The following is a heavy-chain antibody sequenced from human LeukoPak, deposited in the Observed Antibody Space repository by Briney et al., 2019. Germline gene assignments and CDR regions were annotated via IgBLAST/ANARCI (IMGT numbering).Heavy chain of an antibody. CDR2: ISAYNGNT. Sequence: ASVKVSCKASCYTFTSYGISWVGQAPGQGLEWMGWISAYNGNTNYAQKLQGRVTMTTDTSTSTAYMELRSLRSDDTAVYYCAREKNLPYYDYVWGSWALDYWGQGTLVTVSS. J-gene: IGHJ4*02. CDR3: AREKNLPYYDYVWGSWALDY. CDR1: CYTFTSYG. D-gene: IGHD3-16*01. V-gene: IGHV1-18*01.